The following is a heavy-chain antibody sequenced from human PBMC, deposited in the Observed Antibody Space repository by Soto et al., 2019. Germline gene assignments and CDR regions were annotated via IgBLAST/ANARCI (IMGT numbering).Heavy chain of an antibody. D-gene: IGHD6-13*01. CDR2: IKQDGGEK. J-gene: IGHJ5*02. CDR3: ARRYSSSWSGFDP. Sequence: GGSLRLSCAASGVTFSSYWMSWVRQAPGKGLEWVANIKQDGGEKYYVDSVKGRFTISRDNAKNSLYLQMNSLRVEDTALYYCARRYSSSWSGFDPWGQGTLVTVSS. V-gene: IGHV3-7*01. CDR1: GVTFSSYW.